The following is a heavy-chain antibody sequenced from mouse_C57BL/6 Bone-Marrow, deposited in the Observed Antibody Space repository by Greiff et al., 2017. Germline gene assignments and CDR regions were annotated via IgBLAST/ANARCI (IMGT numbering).Heavy chain of an antibody. CDR3: ARSGTTDC. D-gene: IGHD1-1*01. CDR1: GYTFTSYW. Sequence: QVRLKQPGAELVKPGASVKLSCKASGYTFTSYWMQWVKQRPGQGLEWIGEIDPSDSYTNYNQKFKGKATLTVDTSSSTAYMQLSSLTSEDSAVYYCARSGTTDCWGQGTTLTVSS. V-gene: IGHV1-50*01. J-gene: IGHJ2*01. CDR2: IDPSDSYT.